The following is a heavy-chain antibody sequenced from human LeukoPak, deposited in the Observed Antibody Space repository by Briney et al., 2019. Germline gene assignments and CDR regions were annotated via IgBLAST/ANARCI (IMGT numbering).Heavy chain of an antibody. CDR1: GFTFSSYG. Sequence: GGSLRLSCAASGFTFSSYGMHWVRQAPGKGLEWVAVIWNDGSNKYYADSVKGRFTISRDNSKNTLYLQMTSLRAEDTAVYYCARDPTSLRQRLKYYFDYWGQGTLVTVSS. D-gene: IGHD4-17*01. CDR3: ARDPTSLRQRLKYYFDY. CDR2: IWNDGSNK. V-gene: IGHV3-33*01. J-gene: IGHJ4*02.